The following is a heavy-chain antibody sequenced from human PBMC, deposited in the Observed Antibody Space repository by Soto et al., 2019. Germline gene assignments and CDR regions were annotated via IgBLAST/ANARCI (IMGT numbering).Heavy chain of an antibody. CDR3: VRYPPSVGGSYRPDY. J-gene: IGHJ4*02. Sequence: EVQLVESGGGLVQPGGSLRLSCAASGFTFSSYWMHWDRQVPEKGLVWVSRINSDGSITNYADAVKGRVTISRDNVKNTLYLQMNSLRAEDTAVYYCVRYPPSVGGSYRPDYWGQGTLVSVSS. D-gene: IGHD3-16*02. V-gene: IGHV3-74*01. CDR2: INSDGSIT. CDR1: GFTFSSYW.